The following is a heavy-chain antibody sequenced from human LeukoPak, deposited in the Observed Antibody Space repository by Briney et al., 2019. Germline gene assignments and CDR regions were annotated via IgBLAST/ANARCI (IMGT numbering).Heavy chain of an antibody. D-gene: IGHD1-26*01. J-gene: IGHJ3*02. CDR2: ISSNGGST. CDR1: GLTFSSYG. Sequence: QPGGSLRLSCVASGLTFSSYGLHWVRQAPGKGLEYVSAISSNGGSTYYASSVKGRFTVSRDNSKNTLYLQMGSLRAEDMAVYYCATRGSSGAFDIWGQGTRVTASS. V-gene: IGHV3-64*01. CDR3: ATRGSSGAFDI.